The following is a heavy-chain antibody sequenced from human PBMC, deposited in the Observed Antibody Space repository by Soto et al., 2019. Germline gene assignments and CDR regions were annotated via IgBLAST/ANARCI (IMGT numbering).Heavy chain of an antibody. V-gene: IGHV3-23*01. Sequence: EVQLLESGGGLVQPGGSLRLSCAASGFTFNIYAMNWVRQAPGKGLEWVSAIGGLDDNIYYADSVEGRITISRDDAKNTLYRRLNSLRADDTAVYCCARGGGSPHHSDYWGRGALVTVSS. D-gene: IGHD1-26*01. CDR2: IGGLDDNI. CDR3: ARGGGSPHHSDY. J-gene: IGHJ4*01. CDR1: GFTFNIYA.